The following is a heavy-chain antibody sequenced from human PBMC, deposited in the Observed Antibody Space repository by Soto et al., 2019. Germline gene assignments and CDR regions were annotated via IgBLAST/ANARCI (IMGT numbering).Heavy chain of an antibody. CDR3: ARDRYSGSYYSGFDY. V-gene: IGHV3-53*01. D-gene: IGHD1-26*01. J-gene: IGHJ4*02. CDR1: GFTVSSNY. Sequence: GGPLRLSCAASGFTVSSNYMSWVRQAPGTGLEWVSVIYSGGSTYYADSVKGRFTISRDNSKNTLYLQMNSLRAEDTAVYYCARDRYSGSYYSGFDYWSQGTLVTVSS. CDR2: IYSGGST.